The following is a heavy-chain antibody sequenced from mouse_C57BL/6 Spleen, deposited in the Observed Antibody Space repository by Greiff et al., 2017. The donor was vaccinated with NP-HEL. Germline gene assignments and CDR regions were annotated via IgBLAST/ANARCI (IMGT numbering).Heavy chain of an antibody. V-gene: IGHV14-1*01. CDR1: GFNIKDYY. Sequence: EVQLQQSGAELVRPGASVKLSCTASGFNIKDYYMHWVKQRPEQGLEWIGRIDPEDGDTEYAPKFQGKATMTADTSSNTAYLQLSSLTSEDTAVYYCTSDSSGPAWFVYWGQGTLVTVSA. D-gene: IGHD3-2*02. J-gene: IGHJ3*01. CDR2: IDPEDGDT. CDR3: TSDSSGPAWFVY.